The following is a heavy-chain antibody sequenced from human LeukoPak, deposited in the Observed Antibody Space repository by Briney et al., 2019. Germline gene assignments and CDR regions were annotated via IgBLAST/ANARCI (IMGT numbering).Heavy chain of an antibody. V-gene: IGHV5-51*01. Sequence: GESLKISCQGSGYSFTSYWIGWVRQMPGKGLEWMGIIYPGDSDTRYSPSFQGQVTISADKSISNASLQWRSMKASDTAMYYCARRGSGWYWDYWGQGTLVTVSS. D-gene: IGHD6-19*01. CDR1: GYSFTSYW. CDR3: ARRGSGWYWDY. CDR2: IYPGDSDT. J-gene: IGHJ4*02.